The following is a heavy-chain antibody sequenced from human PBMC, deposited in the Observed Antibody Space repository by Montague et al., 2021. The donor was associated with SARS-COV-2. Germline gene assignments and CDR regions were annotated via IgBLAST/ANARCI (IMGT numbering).Heavy chain of an antibody. J-gene: IGHJ4*02. CDR3: AKDFDYYDSSGYFDY. V-gene: IGHV3-9*01. CDR2: ITWDSGTL. D-gene: IGHD3-22*01. CDR1: GFTFSDHA. Sequence: SLRLSCAASGFTFSDHAMHWVRQTPGKGPEWISGITWDSGTLGYADSVKGRFTISRDNAKNSLYLQMNSLRVEDTALYYCAKDFDYYDSSGYFDYWGQGTLVTVSS.